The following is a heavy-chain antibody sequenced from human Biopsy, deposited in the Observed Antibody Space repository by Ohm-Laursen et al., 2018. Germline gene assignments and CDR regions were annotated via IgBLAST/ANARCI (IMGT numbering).Heavy chain of an antibody. CDR1: GGSINGGRYY. V-gene: IGHV4-31*03. CDR2: IFYSANT. Sequence: TLSLTCTVSGGSINGGRYYWNWIRHPPGKGLEWIGNIFYSANTYYNPSLKSRVTISVDTSKNQFSLKLSSVTAADTAVYYCSRLGSGDYFPTFFDFWGQGALVTVSS. D-gene: IGHD5-12*01. J-gene: IGHJ4*02. CDR3: SRLGSGDYFPTFFDF.